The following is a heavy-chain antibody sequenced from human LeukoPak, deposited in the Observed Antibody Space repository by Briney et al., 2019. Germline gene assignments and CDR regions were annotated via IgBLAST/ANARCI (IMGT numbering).Heavy chain of an antibody. J-gene: IGHJ5*02. CDR3: AREALLWFGELSPCFWFYP. Sequence: SQTLSLTCAISGDSVSSNSAAWNWIRQSPSRGLEWLGRTYYRSKWYNDYAVSVKSRITINPDTSKNQLSPQLNSVTPEDTAVYYCAREALLWFGELSPCFWFYPWGQGTLVTVSS. V-gene: IGHV6-1*01. D-gene: IGHD3-10*01. CDR1: GDSVSSNSAA. CDR2: TYYRSKWYN.